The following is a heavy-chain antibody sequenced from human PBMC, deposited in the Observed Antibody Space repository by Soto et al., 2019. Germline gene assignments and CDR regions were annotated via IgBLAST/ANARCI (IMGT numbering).Heavy chain of an antibody. CDR1: GFSLTTSGVG. CDR3: AHRGYMYGNWDHGYFDY. Sequence: QITLKESGPTRVRPTQTLALTCTFSGFSLTTSGVGVGWIRKTPGKALEWLAVIYWDDDKRYSPSLKSRLTIPKDTSTNQVVLTMADMDPVDTATYFCAHRGYMYGNWDHGYFDYWGQGTLVTVSS. V-gene: IGHV2-5*02. CDR2: IYWDDDK. D-gene: IGHD5-18*01. J-gene: IGHJ4*02.